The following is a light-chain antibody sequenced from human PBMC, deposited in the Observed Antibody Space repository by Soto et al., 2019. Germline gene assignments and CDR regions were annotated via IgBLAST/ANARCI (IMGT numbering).Light chain of an antibody. CDR3: AAWDVSLRGWV. Sequence: QSVLTQPPSASGTPGQRVTISCSGSSSNIGSHYVYWYQQLPGTAPKPLIYRNDQRPSGVPDRFSGSKSGTPASLAISGLRSEEESDYYCAAWDVSLRGWVFGGGTKLTVL. CDR2: RND. V-gene: IGLV1-47*01. CDR1: SSNIGSHY. J-gene: IGLJ3*02.